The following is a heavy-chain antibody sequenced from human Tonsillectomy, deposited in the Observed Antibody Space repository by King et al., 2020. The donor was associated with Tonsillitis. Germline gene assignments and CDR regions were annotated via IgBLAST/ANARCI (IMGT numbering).Heavy chain of an antibody. CDR3: ARASWKIDAFDI. J-gene: IGHJ3*02. CDR1: GYTFTGYY. CDR2: SNPNSGGT. V-gene: IGHV1-2*04. Sequence: QLVQSGAEVKKPGASVKVSCKASGYTFTGYYMHWVRQAPGQGREWIGWSNPNSGGTNYAQKFQGWVTMTRDTSISTAYMELSRLRSDDTAVYYCARASWKIDAFDIWGQGTMVTVSS. D-gene: IGHD1-1*01.